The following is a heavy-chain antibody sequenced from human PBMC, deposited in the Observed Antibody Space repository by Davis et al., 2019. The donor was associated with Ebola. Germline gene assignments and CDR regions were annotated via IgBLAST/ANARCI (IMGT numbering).Heavy chain of an antibody. CDR1: GYTFSSYG. CDR2: INPYNSDT. D-gene: IGHD3-10*01. Sequence: AASVKVSCKSSGYTFSSYGINWVRQAPGQGLEWVGWINPYNSDTKYAEKFQGRATMTTDTFTSTAYMELSRLRSDDTAVYYCARESSPVHYYYGMDVWGPGSLVTVSS. J-gene: IGHJ6*02. CDR3: ARESSPVHYYYGMDV. V-gene: IGHV1-18*01.